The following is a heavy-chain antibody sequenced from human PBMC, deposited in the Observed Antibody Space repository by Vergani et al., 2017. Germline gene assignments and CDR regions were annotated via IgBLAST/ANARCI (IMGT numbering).Heavy chain of an antibody. CDR1: GGSFSGYY. CDR2: ISRRGST. CDR3: AREWLVARGAFDI. J-gene: IGHJ3*02. Sequence: QVQLQQWGAGLLKPSETLSLTCAVYGGSFSGYYWSWIRQSSGKGLEWIGEISRRGSTNYNPSLKSRVTISVDTSKNQFSLKLSSVTAADTAIYYCAREWLVARGAFDIWGQGTMVTVSS. V-gene: IGHV4-34*01. D-gene: IGHD6-19*01.